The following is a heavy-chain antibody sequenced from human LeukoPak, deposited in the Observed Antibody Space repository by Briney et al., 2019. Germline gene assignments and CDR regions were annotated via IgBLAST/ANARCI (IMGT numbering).Heavy chain of an antibody. CDR1: GGSISSGGYY. Sequence: PSETLSLTCTVSGGSISSGGYYWSWIRQHPGKGLEWIGYIYYSGSTYYNPSLKSRVTISVDTSKNQFSLKLSSVTAADTAVYYCARVMDQLLYFDYWGQGTLATVSS. D-gene: IGHD2-2*01. V-gene: IGHV4-31*03. J-gene: IGHJ4*02. CDR2: IYYSGST. CDR3: ARVMDQLLYFDY.